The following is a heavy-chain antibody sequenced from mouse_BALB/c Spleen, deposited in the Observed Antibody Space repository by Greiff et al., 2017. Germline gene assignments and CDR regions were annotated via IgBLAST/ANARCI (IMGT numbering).Heavy chain of an antibody. CDR1: GFNIKDTY. CDR3: AREGDGNYVDY. D-gene: IGHD2-1*01. J-gene: IGHJ2*01. CDR2: IDPANGNT. Sequence: EVKLVESGAELVKPGASVKLSCTASGFNIKDTYMHWVKQRPEQGLEWIGRIDPANGNTKYDPKFQGKATITADTSSNTAYLQLSSLTSEDTAVYYCAREGDGNYVDYWGQGTTLTVSS. V-gene: IGHV14-3*02.